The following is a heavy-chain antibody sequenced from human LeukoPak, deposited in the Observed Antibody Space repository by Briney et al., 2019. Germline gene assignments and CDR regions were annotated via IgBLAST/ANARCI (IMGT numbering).Heavy chain of an antibody. Sequence: SVKVSCKASGGTFGSYAISWVRQAPGQGLEWMGRIIPIFGTANYAQKFQGRVTITTDESTSTAYMELSSLRSEDTAVYYCARVAQYYDMDYWGQGTLVTVSS. J-gene: IGHJ4*02. CDR2: IIPIFGTA. CDR3: ARVAQYYDMDY. V-gene: IGHV1-69*05. D-gene: IGHD3-22*01. CDR1: GGTFGSYA.